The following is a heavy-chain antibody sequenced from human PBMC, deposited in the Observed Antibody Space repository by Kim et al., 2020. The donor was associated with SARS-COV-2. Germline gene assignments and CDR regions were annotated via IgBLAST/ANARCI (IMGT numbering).Heavy chain of an antibody. Sequence: GGSLRLSCAVSGFTFGSYTMNWVRQAPGKGLEWISSITDSRTYKYYKDSVEGRFTISRDNAKNTLYLQMDSLRAEDTAVYFCARDYKTGTGFRGKAFDYWGQGNLVPRSS. D-gene: IGHD1-1*01. J-gene: IGHJ4*02. V-gene: IGHV3-21*01. CDR2: ITDSRTYK. CDR3: ARDYKTGTGFRGKAFDY. CDR1: GFTFGSYT.